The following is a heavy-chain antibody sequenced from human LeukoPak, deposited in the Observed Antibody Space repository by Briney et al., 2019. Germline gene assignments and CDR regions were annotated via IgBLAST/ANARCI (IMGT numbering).Heavy chain of an antibody. CDR2: IYYSGST. J-gene: IGHJ3*02. D-gene: IGHD6-13*01. CDR1: GGSISSSSYY. Sequence: SETLSLTCTVSGGSISSSSYYWGWIRQPPGKGLEWIGSIYYSGSTYYNPSLKSRVTISVDTSKNQFSLKLSSVTAADTAVYYCARSYSSSWVDAFDIWGQGTMVTVSS. CDR3: ARSYSSSWVDAFDI. V-gene: IGHV4-39*07.